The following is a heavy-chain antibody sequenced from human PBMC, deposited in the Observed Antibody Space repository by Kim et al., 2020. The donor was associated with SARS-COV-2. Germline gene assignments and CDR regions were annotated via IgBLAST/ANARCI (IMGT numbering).Heavy chain of an antibody. J-gene: IGHJ4*02. CDR3: ANFES. V-gene: IGHV3-33*06. Sequence: GGSLRLSCAASGFTFSVYVMHWVRQAPGKWLEWVAVIRSDGSNKYYADSVKGRFTIPRDNSKNMLFLQMNSLRAEDTAVYYCANFESWGQGTLVTVSS. CDR2: IRSDGSNK. CDR1: GFTFSVYV.